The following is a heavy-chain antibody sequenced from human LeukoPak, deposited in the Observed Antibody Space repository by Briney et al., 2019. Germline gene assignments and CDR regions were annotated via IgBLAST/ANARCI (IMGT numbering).Heavy chain of an antibody. Sequence: SETLSLTCTVSGGSISSYYWSWIRQPPGKGLEWIGYIYYSGSTNYNPSLKSRVTISVDTSKDQFSLKLSSVTAADTAVYYCARHSSSSYFDYWGQGTLVTVSS. V-gene: IGHV4-59*08. D-gene: IGHD6-6*01. J-gene: IGHJ4*02. CDR3: ARHSSSSYFDY. CDR2: IYYSGST. CDR1: GGSISSYY.